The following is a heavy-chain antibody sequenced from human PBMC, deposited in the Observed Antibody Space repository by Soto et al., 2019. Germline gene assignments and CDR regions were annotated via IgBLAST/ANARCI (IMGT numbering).Heavy chain of an antibody. J-gene: IGHJ5*02. CDR1: GYPLTGDY. CDR2: INPNSGGT. D-gene: IGHD3-10*01. V-gene: IGHV1-2*02. Sequence: XPVKASCNASGYPLTGDYIRWVRQAPREGLERMGWINPNSGGTNYAQKFQCRVTMTRDTSISTAYMELSRLRSDDTAVYYCARDRDYGSASFEPNWFDPWGQRTLVTVSS. CDR3: ARDRDYGSASFEPNWFDP.